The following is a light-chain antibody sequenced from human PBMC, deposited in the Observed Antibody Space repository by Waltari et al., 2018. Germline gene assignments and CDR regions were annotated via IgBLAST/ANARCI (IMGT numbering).Light chain of an antibody. CDR1: QSISSY. CDR3: QQSFSTPLT. Sequence: DVQMTQSPSSLSASLGARVTITCRAGQSISSYLNWYQHKPGMAPKLLIYAASTLQSGVQSRFSGIGSGTDFTLTISSLQPEDFATYYCQQSFSTPLTFGGGTKVEIK. J-gene: IGKJ4*01. V-gene: IGKV1-39*01. CDR2: AAS.